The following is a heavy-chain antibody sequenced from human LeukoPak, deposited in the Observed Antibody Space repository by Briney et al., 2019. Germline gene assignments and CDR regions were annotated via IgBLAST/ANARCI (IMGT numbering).Heavy chain of an antibody. V-gene: IGHV3-49*04. CDR3: VYSGDYEKGY. J-gene: IGHJ4*02. CDR1: GFTFGDYA. CDR2: IRSKAYGGTT. Sequence: QTGGSLRLSCTVSGFTFGDYAMSWVRQAPGKGLEWVGFIRSKAYGGTTEYAASVKGRFTISRDDSKSIAYLQMNSLRAEDTAVYYCVYSGDYEKGYWGQGTPVTASS. D-gene: IGHD4-17*01.